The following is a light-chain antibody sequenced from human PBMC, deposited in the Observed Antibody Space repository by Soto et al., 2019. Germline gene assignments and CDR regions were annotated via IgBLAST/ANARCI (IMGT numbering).Light chain of an antibody. J-gene: IGLJ1*01. CDR1: TSNIGAGYD. CDR3: QSYDSSLTSYV. V-gene: IGLV1-40*01. Sequence: QSVLTQPPSVSGAPGQRVTISCTGSTSNIGAGYDVHWYQQLPGTAPKLLIYGNSNRPSGVPDRFSGSKSGTSASLAITGLQAEDEADHYCQSYDSSLTSYVFGTGTKV. CDR2: GNS.